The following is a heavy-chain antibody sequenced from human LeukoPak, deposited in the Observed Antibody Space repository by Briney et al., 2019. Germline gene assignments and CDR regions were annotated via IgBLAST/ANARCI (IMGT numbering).Heavy chain of an antibody. CDR3: ARDSTYYYYYMDV. Sequence: GGSLRLSCAASGFIFSDYYMSWIRQAPGKGLEWVSYISSSGTTAIYYADSVKGRFTISRDNAKNSLYLQMNSLRPEDTAVYYCARDSTYYYYYMDVWGKGTTVTVSS. V-gene: IGHV3-11*04. CDR2: ISSSGTTAI. D-gene: IGHD5/OR15-5a*01. J-gene: IGHJ6*03. CDR1: GFIFSDYY.